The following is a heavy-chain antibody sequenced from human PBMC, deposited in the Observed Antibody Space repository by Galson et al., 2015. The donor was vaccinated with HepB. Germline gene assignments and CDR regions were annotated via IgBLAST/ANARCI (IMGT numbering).Heavy chain of an antibody. CDR2: ITSSSSTI. D-gene: IGHD3-22*01. Sequence: SLRLSCAASGFTFSTYSMNWVRQAPGKGLEWVSYITSSSSTIYYADSVKGRFTISRDNAKNSLYLQMSSLRDEDTAVYYCVGDTGRDYDSSGYYSFDYWGQGTLVTVSS. V-gene: IGHV3-48*02. CDR3: VGDTGRDYDSSGYYSFDY. CDR1: GFTFSTYS. J-gene: IGHJ4*02.